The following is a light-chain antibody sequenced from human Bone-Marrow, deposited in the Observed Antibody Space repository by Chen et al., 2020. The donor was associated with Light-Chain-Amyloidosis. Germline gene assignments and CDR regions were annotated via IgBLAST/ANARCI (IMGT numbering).Light chain of an antibody. CDR2: DVT. J-gene: IGLJ1*01. V-gene: IGLV2-14*01. CDR1: SSDVGGDNY. CDR3: SSYTVTDTLV. Sequence: QFALIQPASVSGSPGQSFTTSGTGTSSDVGGDNYFSWYHQHPDQAPKLIIDDVTNRPSWVPYSFSGSKSDNTASITISGLQTEDEADCFCSSYTVTDTLVFGSGTRVTVL.